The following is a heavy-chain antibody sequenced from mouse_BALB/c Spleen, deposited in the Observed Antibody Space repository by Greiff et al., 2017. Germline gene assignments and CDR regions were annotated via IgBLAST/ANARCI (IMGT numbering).Heavy chain of an antibody. D-gene: IGHD1-2*01. CDR1: GFTFSSYA. CDR2: ISSGGSYT. CDR3: ARHLYYGYEDWYFDV. J-gene: IGHJ1*01. Sequence: EVKVVESGGGLVKPGGSLKLSCAASGFTFSSYAMSWVRQTPEKRLEWVATISSGGSYTYYPDSVKGRFTISRDNAKNTLYLQMSSLRSEDTAMYYCARHLYYGYEDWYFDVWGAGTTVTVSS. V-gene: IGHV5-9-3*01.